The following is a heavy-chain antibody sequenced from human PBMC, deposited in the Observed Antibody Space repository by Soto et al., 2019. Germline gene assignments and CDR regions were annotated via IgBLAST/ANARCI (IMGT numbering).Heavy chain of an antibody. J-gene: IGHJ4*02. V-gene: IGHV3-23*01. CDR3: SSGPVVVAAMYVY. CDR1: GFTFSSYA. D-gene: IGHD2-15*01. Sequence: GGSLRLSCAASGFTFSSYAMSWVRQAPGKGLEWVSAISGSGGSTYYADSVKGRFTISRDNSKNTLYLQMNSLRAEDTAVYYCSSGPVVVAAMYVYWGQGTLVTVSS. CDR2: ISGSGGST.